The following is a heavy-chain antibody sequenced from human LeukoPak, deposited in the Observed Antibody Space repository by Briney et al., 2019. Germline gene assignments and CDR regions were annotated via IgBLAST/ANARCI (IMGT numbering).Heavy chain of an antibody. D-gene: IGHD3-16*01. J-gene: IGHJ4*02. Sequence: GSLRLSCAASGLSFSSFAMSGVRQGPARGLEWVSSIRGNGDTFYADSVKGRFTLFSDSSTNTVYFQLNNLRVEDTAIYYCAKASWVSSTDAVRWGQGTLVTVSS. CDR3: AKASWVSSTDAVR. CDR2: IRGNGDT. V-gene: IGHV3-23*01. CDR1: GLSFSSFA.